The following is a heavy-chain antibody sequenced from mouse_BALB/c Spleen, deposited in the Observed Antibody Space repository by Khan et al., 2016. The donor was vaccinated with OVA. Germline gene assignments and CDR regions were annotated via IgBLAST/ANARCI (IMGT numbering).Heavy chain of an antibody. CDR2: IYPGDGRA. D-gene: IGHD2-10*01. CDR1: GYTFTNYW. J-gene: IGHJ2*01. Sequence: VQLQQSGAELVKPGASVKLSCKASGYTFTNYWVHWVRQRPGQGLEWIGEIYPGDGRAIYNEKFKNKTSLTVDRSSSPVYMQLSSLTSEDSSVYYCARNAYFGNYFDYWGQGTTLTVSS. V-gene: IGHV1S81*02. CDR3: ARNAYFGNYFDY.